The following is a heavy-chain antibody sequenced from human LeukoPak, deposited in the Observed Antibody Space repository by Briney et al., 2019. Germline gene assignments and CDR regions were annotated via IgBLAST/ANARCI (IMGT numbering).Heavy chain of an antibody. CDR3: ARDAYFYDSSGYYDDY. CDR2: ISSSGSTV. V-gene: IGHV3-11*01. Sequence: GGSLRLSCAASGFTFSDYSMSWIRQAPGKGLELVPYISSSGSTVYYADSVKGRFTISRDNAKNSLYLQMNSLRAEDTAVYYCARDAYFYDSSGYYDDYWGQGTLVTVSS. CDR1: GFTFSDYS. D-gene: IGHD3-22*01. J-gene: IGHJ4*02.